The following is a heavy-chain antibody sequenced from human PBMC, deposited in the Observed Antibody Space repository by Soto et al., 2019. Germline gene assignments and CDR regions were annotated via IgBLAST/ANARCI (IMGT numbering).Heavy chain of an antibody. CDR2: MYSGGST. CDR3: ARAHQLPSLLDI. V-gene: IGHV3-66*01. CDR1: GFAVISNY. D-gene: IGHD2-2*01. J-gene: IGHJ3*02. Sequence: GGSLRLSCAAPGFAVISNYMTWVRQAPGKGLEWVSAMYSGGSTYYADSVKDRFTISRDNSKNTLYLHMNSLRADATAVYYCARAHQLPSLLDIWRQGTMVT.